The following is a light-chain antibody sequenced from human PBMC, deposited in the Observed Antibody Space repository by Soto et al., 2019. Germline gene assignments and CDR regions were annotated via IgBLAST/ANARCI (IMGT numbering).Light chain of an antibody. Sequence: DIQMTQSPSSLSASVGDRVTITCRASQSIGTSLNWYQQQTGRAPKLLIYAASTLQSGVPSRFSGSGSGTDFALTIGSLQPEDFAAYSCQQAYSAPHTFGQGTNLEI. CDR1: QSIGTS. CDR2: AAS. V-gene: IGKV1-39*01. CDR3: QQAYSAPHT. J-gene: IGKJ2*01.